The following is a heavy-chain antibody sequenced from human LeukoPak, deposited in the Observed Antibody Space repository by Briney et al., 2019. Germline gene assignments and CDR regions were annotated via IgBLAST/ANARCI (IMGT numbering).Heavy chain of an antibody. CDR3: VNYYDSSDYQQPNHFDY. V-gene: IGHV4-61*02. D-gene: IGHD3-22*01. Sequence: SQTLSLTCTVSGGSVSSGSNYWNWIRQPAGNGLEWIGRIYTSGSTNYNPSLKSRVTISVDTSKNQFSLKVSSVTAADTAVYYCVNYYDSSDYQQPNHFDYWGQGTLVTVSS. CDR2: IYTSGST. CDR1: GGSVSSGSNY. J-gene: IGHJ4*02.